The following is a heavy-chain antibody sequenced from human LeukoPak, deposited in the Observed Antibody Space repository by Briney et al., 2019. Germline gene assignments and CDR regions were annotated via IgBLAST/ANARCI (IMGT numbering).Heavy chain of an antibody. D-gene: IGHD3-22*01. V-gene: IGHV3-23*01. Sequence: HLGGSLGLSCAASGFTFSSYAMSWVRQAPGNGLEWVSAFRGSGGSTYYADAVKGRFTISRDNPKTTLHLQMNSLRAEDTAVYSCAKDLYDSSGYAFDIWGQGTMVTVSS. CDR2: FRGSGGST. CDR3: AKDLYDSSGYAFDI. CDR1: GFTFSSYA. J-gene: IGHJ3*02.